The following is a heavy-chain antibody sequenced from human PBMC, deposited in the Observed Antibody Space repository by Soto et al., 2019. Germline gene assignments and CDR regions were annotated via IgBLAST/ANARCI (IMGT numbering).Heavy chain of an antibody. D-gene: IGHD3-3*01. CDR2: ISSSGGNT. V-gene: IGHV3-23*01. Sequence: EVQLLESGGGLVQPGGSLRLSCAASGFTFGSHAMSWVRQAPGKGLEWVSLISSSGGNTNYADSVKGRFTISRDNSKNTLYLQMDSLRAEDTAVYYCAKGKAHTLFGVDTLFDYWGQGTLVTVSS. J-gene: IGHJ4*02. CDR1: GFTFGSHA. CDR3: AKGKAHTLFGVDTLFDY.